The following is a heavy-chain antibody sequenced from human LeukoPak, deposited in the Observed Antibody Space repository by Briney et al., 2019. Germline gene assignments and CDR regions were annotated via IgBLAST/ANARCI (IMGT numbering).Heavy chain of an antibody. CDR2: IKQDGSEK. CDR3: ARSAGRTGTTLMGY. V-gene: IGHV3-7*01. Sequence: PGGSLRLSCAASGFTFSSYWMSWVRQAPGKGLEWVANIKQDGSEKYYVDSVKGRFTTSRDNAKNSLYLQMNSLRAEDTAVYYCARSAGRTGTTLMGYWGQGTLVTVSS. D-gene: IGHD1-7*01. CDR1: GFTFSSYW. J-gene: IGHJ4*02.